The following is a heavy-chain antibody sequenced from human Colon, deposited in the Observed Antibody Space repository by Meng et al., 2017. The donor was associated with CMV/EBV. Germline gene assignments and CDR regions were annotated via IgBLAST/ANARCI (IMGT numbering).Heavy chain of an antibody. CDR3: VRREYFDTETGK. CDR1: GNRFSNSW. Sequence: ESLKISCQVSGNRFSNSWIGWVRQMPGKGLDWMAIVYPGESDAVHNLSFQGRVTISADKSINTAYLQWSSLRASDTAMYYCVRREYFDTETGKWGQGTMVTVSS. CDR2: VYPGESDA. D-gene: IGHD3-22*01. V-gene: IGHV5-51*01. J-gene: IGHJ4*02.